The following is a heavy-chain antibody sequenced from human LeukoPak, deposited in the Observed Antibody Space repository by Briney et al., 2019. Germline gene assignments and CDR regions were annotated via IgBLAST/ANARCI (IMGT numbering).Heavy chain of an antibody. CDR3: AKDLFAHGYGDYNPAVFDY. J-gene: IGHJ4*02. D-gene: IGHD4-17*01. Sequence: PGGSLRLSCAASGFTFSSYAMSWVRQAPGKGLEWVSAISGNGGSTYYADSVKGRFTISKDNSKNTLYLQMNSLRAEDKAVYYCAKDLFAHGYGDYNPAVFDYWGQGTLVTVSS. CDR1: GFTFSSYA. CDR2: ISGNGGST. V-gene: IGHV3-23*01.